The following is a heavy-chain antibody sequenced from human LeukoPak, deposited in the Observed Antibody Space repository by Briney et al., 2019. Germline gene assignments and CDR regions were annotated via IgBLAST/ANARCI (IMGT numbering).Heavy chain of an antibody. Sequence: PGGSLRLSCAASGLTLRSYEMNWARQAPGKGLEWVSYIDRSAGSVYYADSVKGRFTISRDNAKNSLYLEMSSLRAEDTALYYCARDFYDNSGYYSFDHRGQGTLVTVSS. CDR2: IDRSAGSV. CDR1: GLTLRSYE. CDR3: ARDFYDNSGYYSFDH. D-gene: IGHD3-22*01. V-gene: IGHV3-48*03. J-gene: IGHJ4*02.